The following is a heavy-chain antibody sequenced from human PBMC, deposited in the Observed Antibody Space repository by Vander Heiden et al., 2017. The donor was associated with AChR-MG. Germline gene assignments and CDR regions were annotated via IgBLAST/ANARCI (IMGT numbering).Heavy chain of an antibody. Sequence: QVQLVESGGGVVQPGGSLRLPCAASGFPFSSYGMHWVRQAPGKGLEWVAFIRYDGSNKYYADSVKGRFTISRDNSKNTLYLQMNSLRAEDTAVYYCAKDQSSGWYYAFDIWGQGTMVTVSS. CDR2: IRYDGSNK. J-gene: IGHJ3*02. CDR3: AKDQSSGWYYAFDI. D-gene: IGHD6-19*01. CDR1: GFPFSSYG. V-gene: IGHV3-30*02.